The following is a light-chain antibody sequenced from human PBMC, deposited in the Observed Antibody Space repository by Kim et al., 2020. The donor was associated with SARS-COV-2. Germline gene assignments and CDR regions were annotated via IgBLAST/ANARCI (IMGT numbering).Light chain of an antibody. CDR3: QSYNRDNVL. J-gene: IGLJ2*01. CDR1: SGSIDDNY. V-gene: IGLV6-57*01. CDR2: EDG. Sequence: GNTITISCTRSSGSIDDNYVQWYQQRPGGSPTAVIYEDGQRPSGVSDRFSGSIDNSSNSASLTISGLRTEDEADYYCQSYNRDNVLFGGGTQLTVL.